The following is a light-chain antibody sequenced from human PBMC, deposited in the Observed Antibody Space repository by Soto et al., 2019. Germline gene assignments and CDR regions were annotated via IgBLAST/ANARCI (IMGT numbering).Light chain of an antibody. CDR2: VSS. V-gene: IGKV1-9*01. J-gene: IGKJ4*01. CDR1: QGISSY. Sequence: IPLTQSPSSLSASVGDRVTITCRASQGISSYLAWYQKKPGKAPELLIYVSSTLQSGVPSRFSGSGSGTDFTLTISSLQPEDFATYYCQQLNSYPLTFGGGTKVEIK. CDR3: QQLNSYPLT.